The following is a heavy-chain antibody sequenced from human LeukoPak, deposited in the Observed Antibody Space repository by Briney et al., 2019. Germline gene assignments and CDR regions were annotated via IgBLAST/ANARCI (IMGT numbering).Heavy chain of an antibody. Sequence: GESLKISFKGSGYIFSTYWIAWVRQMPGKGLEWMGVIYPGDSETRYSPSFQGQVTISADKSISTAYLQWSSLKASDTAVYYCARIMVGATGDYWGQGTLVTVSS. J-gene: IGHJ4*02. CDR2: IYPGDSET. V-gene: IGHV5-51*01. D-gene: IGHD1-26*01. CDR1: GYIFSTYW. CDR3: ARIMVGATGDY.